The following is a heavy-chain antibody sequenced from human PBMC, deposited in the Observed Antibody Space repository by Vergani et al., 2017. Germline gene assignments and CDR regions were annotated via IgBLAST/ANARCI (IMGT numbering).Heavy chain of an antibody. Sequence: EVQLLESGGGLVQPGGSLRLSCAASGFTFSSYAMSWVRQAPGKGLEWVSTISGSGGSTYYADTVKGRFTISRDNSKNTLNLQMNSLRAEDTAVYFCAKRPAAGIDSWGQGTLVTVSS. CDR3: AKRPAAGIDS. CDR1: GFTFSSYA. J-gene: IGHJ4*02. V-gene: IGHV3-23*01. CDR2: ISGSGGST. D-gene: IGHD2-15*01.